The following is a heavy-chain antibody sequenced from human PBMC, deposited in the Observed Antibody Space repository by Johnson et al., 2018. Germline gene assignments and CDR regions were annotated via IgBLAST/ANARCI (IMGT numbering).Heavy chain of an antibody. D-gene: IGHD4-23*01. CDR3: ARRLRGSSGAFEI. CDR2: IYSGGTT. J-gene: IGHJ3*02. CDR1: GFTVSNNY. Sequence: EVQLVETGGGLVQPGGSLRLSCAASGFTVSNNYMSWVRQAPGKGLEWISVIYSGGTTYYADSVKGRFTISNDNANNTLYLQMNSLRPEDTAVYYCARRLRGSSGAFEIWGQGTMVTVSP. V-gene: IGHV3-66*02.